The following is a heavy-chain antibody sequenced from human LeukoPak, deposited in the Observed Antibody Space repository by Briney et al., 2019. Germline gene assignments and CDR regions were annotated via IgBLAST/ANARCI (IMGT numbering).Heavy chain of an antibody. CDR1: GFTFNYAW. CDR3: AKDRPEYSGSYYVRFDY. J-gene: IGHJ4*02. V-gene: IGHV3-23*01. D-gene: IGHD1-26*01. CDR2: ISGSGSGT. Sequence: GGSLRLSCEVSGFTFNYAWMSWVRQAPGKGLEWVSFISGSGSGTYYADSVKGRFTISRDNSKNTLYLQMNSLRAEDTAVYYCAKDRPEYSGSYYVRFDYWSQGTLVTVSS.